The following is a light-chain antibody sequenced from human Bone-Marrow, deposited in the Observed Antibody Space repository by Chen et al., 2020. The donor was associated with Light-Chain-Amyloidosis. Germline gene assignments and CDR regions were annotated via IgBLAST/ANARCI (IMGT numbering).Light chain of an antibody. CDR3: SSYTITNTLV. V-gene: IGLV2-14*01. CDR2: AVT. J-gene: IGLJ1*01. CDR1: SSDVGGDNH. Sequence: QSALTQPASVSGSPGQSITISCTGTSSDVGGDNHVSWYQQHPDKAPKLMIYAVTNRPSWVPDRFSGSKSDNTASLTISGLQTEDEAEYFCSSYTITNTLVFGSGTRVTVL.